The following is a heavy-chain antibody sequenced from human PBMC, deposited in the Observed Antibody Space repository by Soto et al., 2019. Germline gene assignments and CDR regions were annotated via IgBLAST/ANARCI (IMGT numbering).Heavy chain of an antibody. CDR1: GFFFSAYC. V-gene: IGHV3-7*01. CDR3: ARGPEGLNPLSTKWFVP. J-gene: IGHJ5*02. CDR2: IKQDGSET. Sequence: GRSVRLSCAASGFFFSAYCMSWFRQAPGKGLEWVASIKQDGSETYYLDSVKGRFTFSRDNAKNSLDLQMSRLRAEDTAVYYCARGPEGLNPLSTKWFVPCGQGTPGTV. D-gene: IGHD3-10*01.